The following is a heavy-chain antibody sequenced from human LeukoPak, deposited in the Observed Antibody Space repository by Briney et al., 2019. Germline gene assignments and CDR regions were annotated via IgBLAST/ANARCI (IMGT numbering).Heavy chain of an antibody. D-gene: IGHD3-10*01. J-gene: IGHJ4*02. CDR2: LYSSGHT. Sequence: AETLSLTCTVSGGSTINYFRSWIRQPAGKGLEWIGHLYSSGHTHYNPSLNNRVTISLDASTSQFSLHLNSVTAADTAVYFCARAEGSGSGAYTLDYWGQGILVTVSS. V-gene: IGHV4-4*07. CDR3: ARAEGSGSGAYTLDY. CDR1: GGSTINYF.